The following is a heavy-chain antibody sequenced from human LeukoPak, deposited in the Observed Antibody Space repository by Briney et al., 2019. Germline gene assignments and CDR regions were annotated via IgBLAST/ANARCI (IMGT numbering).Heavy chain of an antibody. J-gene: IGHJ6*03. V-gene: IGHV3-21*01. Sequence: PGGSLRLSCAASGFTFSSYSMNWVRQAPGKGLEWVSSISSSSSYIYYADSVKGRFTISRDNAKNSLYLQMNSLRAEDTAVYYCAREGHGSGYYYMDVWGKGTTVTVSS. CDR2: ISSSSSYI. CDR3: AREGHGSGYYYMDV. D-gene: IGHD3-10*01. CDR1: GFTFSSYS.